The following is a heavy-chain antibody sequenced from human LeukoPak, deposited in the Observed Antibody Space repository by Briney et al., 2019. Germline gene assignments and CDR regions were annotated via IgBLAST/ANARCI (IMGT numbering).Heavy chain of an antibody. J-gene: IGHJ4*02. CDR3: AKPHYYYDTRRYSAGDH. CDR2: ISGSGGSP. CDR1: GLTFSSYA. V-gene: IGHV3-23*01. Sequence: GGSLRLSCAASGLTFSSYAMSWVRQAPGKGLEWLSDISGSGGSPYYADSVKGRFTISRDNSKTTLYLQMNSLRAEDTAVYYCAKPHYYYDTRRYSAGDHWGQGTLVTVSS. D-gene: IGHD3-22*01.